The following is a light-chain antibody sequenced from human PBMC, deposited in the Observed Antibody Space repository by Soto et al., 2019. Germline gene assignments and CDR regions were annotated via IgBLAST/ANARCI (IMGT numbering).Light chain of an antibody. V-gene: IGKV1-9*01. Sequence: DIQLTQSPSFLSASVGDRVTITCRASQGISSYLAWSQQKPGKAPKLLIYAASTLQSGVPSRFSGSGSGTEFTLTISSLQPEDFATYYCQQLNSYPITFGGGTRLEIK. J-gene: IGKJ5*01. CDR1: QGISSY. CDR3: QQLNSYPIT. CDR2: AAS.